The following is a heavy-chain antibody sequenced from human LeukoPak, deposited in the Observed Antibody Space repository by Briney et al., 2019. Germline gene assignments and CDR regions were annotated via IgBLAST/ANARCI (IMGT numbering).Heavy chain of an antibody. Sequence: PGGSLRLSXAASGFTFSSYWMSWVRQAPGKGMEWVANIEQDGSEKYYVDSVKGRFTISRDNAKNSLYLQMNSLRAEDTAVYYCASGFGSSWYYYYYYMDVWGKGTTVTVSS. CDR3: ASGFGSSWYYYYYYMDV. CDR2: IEQDGSEK. J-gene: IGHJ6*03. D-gene: IGHD6-13*01. V-gene: IGHV3-7*01. CDR1: GFTFSSYW.